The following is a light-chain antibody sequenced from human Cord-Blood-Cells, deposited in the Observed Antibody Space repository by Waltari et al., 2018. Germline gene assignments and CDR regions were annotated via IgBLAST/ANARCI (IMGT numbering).Light chain of an antibody. V-gene: IGKV3D-11*01. Sequence: EIVLTQSPATLSLSPGERTTPSCRASKGVSSYLAWYQQKPGQAPRLLIYDASNRATGIPARFSGSGPGTDFTLTISSLEPEDFAVYYCQQRSNWHPTFGGGTKVEIK. J-gene: IGKJ4*01. CDR3: QQRSNWHPT. CDR1: KGVSSY. CDR2: DAS.